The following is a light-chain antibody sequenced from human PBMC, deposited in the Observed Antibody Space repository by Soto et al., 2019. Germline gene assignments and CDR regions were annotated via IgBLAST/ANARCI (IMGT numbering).Light chain of an antibody. CDR2: GAS. CDR1: QSVSSSY. J-gene: IGKJ5*01. Sequence: EIVLTQSPGTLSLSPGERATLSCRASQSVSSSYLAWYQQKPGQAPRLLIYGASSRPTGIPDWFSGSGSGTDFTFTISRLEPGDFAVYYCQQYGSSPPIPFGQGTRLEIK. V-gene: IGKV3-20*01. CDR3: QQYGSSPPIP.